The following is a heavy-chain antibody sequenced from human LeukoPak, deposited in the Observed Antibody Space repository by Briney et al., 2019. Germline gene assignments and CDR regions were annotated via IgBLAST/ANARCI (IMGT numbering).Heavy chain of an antibody. V-gene: IGHV3-7*01. CDR3: ARNSYDNSGDYDIVDAFDI. Sequence: GGSLRLSCAASGFTFSSYWMSWVRQAPGKGLEWVANIKQDGSEKYYVDSAKGRFTISRDNAKNSLYLQMNSLRAEDTAVYYCARNSYDNSGDYDIVDAFDIWGQGTMVTVSS. J-gene: IGHJ3*02. D-gene: IGHD3-22*01. CDR2: IKQDGSEK. CDR1: GFTFSSYW.